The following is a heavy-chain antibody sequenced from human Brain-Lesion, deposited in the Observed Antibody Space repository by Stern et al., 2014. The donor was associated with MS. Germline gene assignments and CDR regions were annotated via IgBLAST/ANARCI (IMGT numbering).Heavy chain of an antibody. CDR2: IRWNSGTI. CDR3: ARDITGSSAYFAY. D-gene: IGHD1-14*01. J-gene: IGHJ4*02. Sequence: VQLVESGGDLVQPGRSLRLSCAAFAFTFDDYAMHWVPQAPGKCLEWVAGIRWNSGTIGYADSVKGRFTTSRDNAYSSLYLQMNSLRPEDTALYYCARDITGSSAYFAYWGQGTLVTVSS. V-gene: IGHV3-9*01. CDR1: AFTFDDYA.